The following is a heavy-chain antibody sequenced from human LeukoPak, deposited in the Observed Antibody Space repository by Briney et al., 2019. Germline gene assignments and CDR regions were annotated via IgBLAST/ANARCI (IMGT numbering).Heavy chain of an antibody. D-gene: IGHD3-22*01. CDR1: GYTFTSYD. CDR3: ARTYYYDSSGYYFDY. CDR2: IIPIFDTG. J-gene: IGHJ4*02. Sequence: SVKVSCKASGYTFTSYDINWVRQATGQGLEWMGGIIPIFDTGNYAQKFQGRVTITADKSTSTAYMELSSLRSEDTAVYYCARTYYYDSSGYYFDYWGQGTLVTVSS. V-gene: IGHV1-69*06.